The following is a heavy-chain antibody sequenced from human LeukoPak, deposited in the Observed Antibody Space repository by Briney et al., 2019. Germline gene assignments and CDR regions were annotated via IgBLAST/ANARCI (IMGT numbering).Heavy chain of an antibody. D-gene: IGHD1-26*01. CDR3: ARDPLRSSFDS. J-gene: IGHJ4*02. CDR1: GSSLENNH. V-gene: IGHV4-4*07. CDR2: LHVSGNT. Sequence: SETLSLTCAVSGSSLENNHWAWIRLPAGKGLEWIGRLHVSGNTNFNPSLKSRVTISVDTSKNQFSLKMTSMTAADTAVYFCARDPLRSSFDSWGQGILVTVAP.